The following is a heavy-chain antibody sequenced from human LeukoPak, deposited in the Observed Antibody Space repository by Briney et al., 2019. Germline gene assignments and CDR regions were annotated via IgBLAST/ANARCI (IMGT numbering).Heavy chain of an antibody. CDR2: INPNSGGT. D-gene: IGHD3-10*01. CDR1: EYTFSDYY. V-gene: IGHV1-2*02. J-gene: IGHJ5*02. Sequence: GASVKVSCKASEYTFSDYYIHWVRQAPGQGLEWMGWINPNSGGTNYAQKFQGRVTMTRDTSISTAYMELSRLRSDDTAVYYCARQCYGSGSYGWFDPWGQGTLVTVSS. CDR3: ARQCYGSGSYGWFDP.